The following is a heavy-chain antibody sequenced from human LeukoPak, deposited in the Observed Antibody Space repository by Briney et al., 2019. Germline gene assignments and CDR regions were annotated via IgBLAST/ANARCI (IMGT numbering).Heavy chain of an antibody. Sequence: PGRSLRLSCAASGFTFSNYGMHWVRQAPGKGLEWVADISYDGTNKYYAGSVKGRFTISRDNSKNTLYLEMNSLRAEDTAVFYCAKDSSRGYYYFDYWGQGTLVTVSS. CDR3: AKDSSRGYYYFDY. CDR2: ISYDGTNK. J-gene: IGHJ4*02. CDR1: GFTFSNYG. V-gene: IGHV3-30*18. D-gene: IGHD6-13*01.